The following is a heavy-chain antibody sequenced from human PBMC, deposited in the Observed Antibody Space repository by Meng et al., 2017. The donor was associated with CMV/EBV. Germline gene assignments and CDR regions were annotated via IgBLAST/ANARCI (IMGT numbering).Heavy chain of an antibody. CDR3: ARADSSGYDFDY. CDR2: IYYSGST. CDR1: GGSVSSGSYY. D-gene: IGHD3-22*01. V-gene: IGHV4-61*01. J-gene: IGHJ4*02. Sequence: ESLKISCTVSGGSVSSGSYYWSWIRQPPGKGLEWIGYIYYSGSTNYNPSLKSRVTISVDTSKNQFSLKLSSVTAADTAVYYCARADSSGYDFDYWGQGTLVTVSS.